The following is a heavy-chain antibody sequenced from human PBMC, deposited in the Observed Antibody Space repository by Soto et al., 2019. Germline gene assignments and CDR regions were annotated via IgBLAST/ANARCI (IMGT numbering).Heavy chain of an antibody. D-gene: IGHD6-13*01. CDR1: GCPISSSGYY. J-gene: IGHJ4*02. CDR3: ARVTSSWGLVRYFDY. V-gene: IGHV4-39*07. Sequence: ETLSLTWPLSGCPISSSGYYSVSIRQPPGKGLEWIGSIYYSGSTYYNPSLKGRVTISVDTSKNQFSLKLSSVTAADTAVYYCARVTSSWGLVRYFDYWGQGTLVTV. CDR2: IYYSGST.